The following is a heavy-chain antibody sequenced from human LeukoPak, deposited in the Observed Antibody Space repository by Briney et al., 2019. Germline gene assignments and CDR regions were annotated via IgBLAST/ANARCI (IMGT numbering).Heavy chain of an antibody. D-gene: IGHD2/OR15-2a*01. Sequence: GGSLRLSCAASGFTFRSYAMHWVRQAPGKGLEYVSGISSNGGSTYYADSVKGRFTISRDNAKNSLYLQMNSLRAEDTAVYYCAREASMDDFDYWGQGTLVTVSS. CDR1: GFTFRSYA. CDR2: ISSNGGST. J-gene: IGHJ4*02. CDR3: AREASMDDFDY. V-gene: IGHV3-64*02.